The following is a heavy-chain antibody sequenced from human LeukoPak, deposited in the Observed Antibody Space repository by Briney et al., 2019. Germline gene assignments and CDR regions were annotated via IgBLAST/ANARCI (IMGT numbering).Heavy chain of an antibody. D-gene: IGHD3-22*01. J-gene: IGHJ4*02. CDR3: TTGTDYYDSSGYLLFTEANDY. CDR1: GFTFSNAW. CDR2: IKSKTDGGTT. Sequence: GGSLRLSCAASGFTFSNAWMSWVRQAPGKGLEWVGRIKSKTDGGTTDYAAPVKGRFTISRDDSKNTLYLQMNSLKTEDTAVYYCTTGTDYYDSSGYLLFTEANDYWGQGTLVTVSP. V-gene: IGHV3-15*01.